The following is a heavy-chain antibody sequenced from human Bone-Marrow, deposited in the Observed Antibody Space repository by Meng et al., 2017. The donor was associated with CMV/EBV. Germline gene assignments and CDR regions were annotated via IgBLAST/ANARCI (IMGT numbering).Heavy chain of an antibody. CDR2: ISYDINEK. Sequence: LSLTCAVSGGSISSSNWWSWVRQAPGKGPEWVALISYDINEKYYADSVKGRFTISRDNSKNTLYLQMNSLRAEDTAVYYCAKDLAPTDYYYYYGMDVWGQGTTVTVSS. J-gene: IGHJ6*02. CDR1: GGSISSSN. V-gene: IGHV3-30*18. CDR3: AKDLAPTDYYYYYGMDV. D-gene: IGHD4-11*01.